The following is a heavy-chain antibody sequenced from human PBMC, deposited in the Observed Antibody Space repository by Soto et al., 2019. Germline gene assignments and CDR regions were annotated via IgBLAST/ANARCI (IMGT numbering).Heavy chain of an antibody. CDR1: GFTFSSYA. J-gene: IGHJ4*02. CDR2: ISYDGSNK. Sequence: QVQLVESGGGVVQPGRSLRLSCAASGFTFSSYAMHWVRQAPGKGLEWVAVISYDGSNKYYADSVKGRFTISRDNSKNTLYLQMNSLRAEDTAVYYCARSSWSYFDYWGQGTLVTVSS. CDR3: ARSSWSYFDY. V-gene: IGHV3-30-3*01. D-gene: IGHD2-15*01.